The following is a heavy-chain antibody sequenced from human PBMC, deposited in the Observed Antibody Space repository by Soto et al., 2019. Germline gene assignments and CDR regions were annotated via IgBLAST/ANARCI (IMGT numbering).Heavy chain of an antibody. CDR3: ARAHYGPSGYYFDS. J-gene: IGHJ4*02. V-gene: IGHV4-30-2*01. D-gene: IGHD3-22*01. Sequence: QVQLQESGSGLVKPSQTLSLTCTVSGDSISIGGYSWSWIRQPPRKGLEWIGYIYHTGSTSYSPSLKSRVTMSVDKSKNQFSLSLNSVTAADTAIYYCARAHYGPSGYYFDSWGQGALFTVYS. CDR2: IYHTGST. CDR1: GDSISIGGYS.